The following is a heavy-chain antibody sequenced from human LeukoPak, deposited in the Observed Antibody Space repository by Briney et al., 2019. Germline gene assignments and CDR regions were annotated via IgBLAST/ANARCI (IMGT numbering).Heavy chain of an antibody. J-gene: IGHJ6*03. V-gene: IGHV3-48*01. CDR3: ARVPTRRYYYMDV. CDR2: ISSTSTTI. Sequence: GGSLRLSCAASGFSFSSHNMNWVRQAPGKGLEWVSYISSTSTTIYYADSVKGRFTISIDNAKNSLYLQVNSLRAGDTALYYCARVPTRRYYYMDVWGKGTTVTVSS. CDR1: GFSFSSHN.